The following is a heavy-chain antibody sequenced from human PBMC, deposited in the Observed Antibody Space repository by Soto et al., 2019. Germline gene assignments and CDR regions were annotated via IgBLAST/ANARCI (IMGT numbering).Heavy chain of an antibody. D-gene: IGHD1-26*01. CDR2: IYPGDSDT. CDR1: GYSFASHW. J-gene: IGHJ4*02. CDR3: ARYSGSYWHYLDF. V-gene: IGHV5-51*01. Sequence: GEPLKISCKGSGYSFASHWVAWVRQMPEKGLEWIGTIYPGDSDTKYSSAFRGHVTISSDTSVSTAYLQWRSLEATDSAIYYCARYSGSYWHYLDFWGQGTLVTVSS.